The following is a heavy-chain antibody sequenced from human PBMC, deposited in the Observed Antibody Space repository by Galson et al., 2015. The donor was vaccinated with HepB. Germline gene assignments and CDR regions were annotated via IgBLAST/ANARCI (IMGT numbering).Heavy chain of an antibody. Sequence: SLRLSCAASGFTVSSDYMSWVRQAPGKGLEWVSVIYSGGSTYYADSVKGSFTIYRDKSKNTLYLQMNSLRAEDTAIYYWAGDRARRGWFYPWGQGTLVTVSS. CDR3: AGDRARRGWFYP. CDR1: GFTVSSDY. J-gene: IGHJ5*02. V-gene: IGHV3-66*01. CDR2: IYSGGST.